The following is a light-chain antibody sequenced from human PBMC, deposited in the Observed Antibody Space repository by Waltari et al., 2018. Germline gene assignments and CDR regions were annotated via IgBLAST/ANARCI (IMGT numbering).Light chain of an antibody. CDR3: SSYAGSDTYVL. J-gene: IGLJ2*01. CDR1: SSDIGAYNR. Sequence: QTALTQPPSMSGSPGQSVTISCAGSSSDIGAYNRFSWYQQHPGRAPKLMIYEVNQRSSGVSDRFSGSKSDNVASLTISGLQAEDEAEYHCSSYAGSDTYVLFGGGTRLTVL. V-gene: IGLV2-11*01. CDR2: EVN.